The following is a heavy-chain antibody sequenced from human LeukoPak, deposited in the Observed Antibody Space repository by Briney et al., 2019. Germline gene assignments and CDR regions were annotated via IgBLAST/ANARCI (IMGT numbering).Heavy chain of an antibody. V-gene: IGHV3-20*04. CDR2: INWNGGST. CDR1: GFTFDDYG. J-gene: IGHJ4*02. Sequence: GGSLGLSCAASGFTFDDYGMSWVRQAPGKGLEWVSGINWNGGSTGYADSVKGRFTVSRDNAKNSLYLQMNSLRAEDTALYYCARALGGDYDYWGQGTLVTVSS. D-gene: IGHD2-21*01. CDR3: ARALGGDYDY.